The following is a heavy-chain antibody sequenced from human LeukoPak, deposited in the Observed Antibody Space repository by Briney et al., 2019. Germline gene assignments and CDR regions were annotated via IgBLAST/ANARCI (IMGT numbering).Heavy chain of an antibody. Sequence: GASVKVSCKASGFTFTSSAMQWVRQARGQRLEWIGGIVVGSGNTNYAQKFQERVTITRDMSTSTAYMELSSLRSEDTAVYYCAAGEVTAIGAYWGQGTLVTVSS. J-gene: IGHJ4*02. V-gene: IGHV1-58*02. CDR2: IVVGSGNT. CDR3: AAGEVTAIGAY. CDR1: GFTFTSSA. D-gene: IGHD2-21*02.